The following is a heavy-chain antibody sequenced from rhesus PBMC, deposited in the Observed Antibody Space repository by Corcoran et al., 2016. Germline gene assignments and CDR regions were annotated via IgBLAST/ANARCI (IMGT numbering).Heavy chain of an antibody. CDR3: AKELGMAY. CDR1: GFTFSNYG. D-gene: IGHD7-45*01. V-gene: IGHV3S25*01. CDR2: IHRWGGIT. J-gene: IGHJ4*01. Sequence: EVQLVESGGGLAMPGGSLRLSCAASGFTFSNYGGNWVRQAPGKGGEWVSAIHRWGGITYYADPVKGRFTISRDNSKNTLALQMNSLRAEDTAVYYCAKELGMAYWGQGVLVIVSS.